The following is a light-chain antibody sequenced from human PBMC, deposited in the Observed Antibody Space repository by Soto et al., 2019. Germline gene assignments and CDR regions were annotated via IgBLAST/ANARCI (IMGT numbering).Light chain of an antibody. CDR1: QSVSSSY. CDR2: GAS. Sequence: EIVLTQSPGTLSLSPGERATLSCRASQSVSSSYLAWYQQKPGQAPRLLIYGASSRATGIPDRFSGSGSGTDFTLTISRLEPEDFAVYYCQQYGSSFRRTFGQGTKVEIK. V-gene: IGKV3-20*01. CDR3: QQYGSSFRRT. J-gene: IGKJ1*01.